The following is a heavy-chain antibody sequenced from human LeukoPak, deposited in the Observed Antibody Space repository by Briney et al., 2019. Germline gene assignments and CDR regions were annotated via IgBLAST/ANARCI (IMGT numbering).Heavy chain of an antibody. V-gene: IGHV3-23*01. J-gene: IGHJ4*02. CDR1: GFTFSTYP. CDR3: TKWSGFGDD. D-gene: IGHD3-10*01. Sequence: GRSLRLSCAASGFTFSTYPMYWVRQTPGKGLEWVSGISGSGDSTFYVDSVKGRFTISRDNSRNTLYLQMSSLRPEDTAVYYCTKWSGFGDDWGQGTLVTVSS. CDR2: ISGSGDST.